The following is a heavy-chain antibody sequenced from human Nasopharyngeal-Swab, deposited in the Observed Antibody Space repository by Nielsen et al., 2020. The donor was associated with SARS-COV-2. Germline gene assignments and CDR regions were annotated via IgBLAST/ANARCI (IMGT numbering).Heavy chain of an antibody. Sequence: GESLKISCAASGFTFSSYWMSWVRQAPGKGLEWVANIKEDGSEKYYVGSVKGRFTISRDNAKNSLYLQMNTLRAEDTAVYYCVRDVIATVTTPPDYWGQGTLVTVSS. J-gene: IGHJ4*02. CDR3: VRDVIATVTTPPDY. CDR1: GFTFSSYW. V-gene: IGHV3-7*01. CDR2: IKEDGSEK. D-gene: IGHD4-17*01.